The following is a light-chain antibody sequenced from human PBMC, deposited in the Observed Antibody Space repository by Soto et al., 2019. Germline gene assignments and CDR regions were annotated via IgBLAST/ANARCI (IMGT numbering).Light chain of an antibody. V-gene: IGLV2-14*01. CDR3: SSYTSISTYV. CDR1: SSDVVGYNF. Sequence: QSALTQPASVSGSPGQSITISCTGTSSDVVGYNFVSWYQQHPDKAPKLMIYDVTNRPSGVSNRFSGSKSGNTASLTISGLQAEDEADYYCSSYTSISTYVFGTGTKLTVL. CDR2: DVT. J-gene: IGLJ1*01.